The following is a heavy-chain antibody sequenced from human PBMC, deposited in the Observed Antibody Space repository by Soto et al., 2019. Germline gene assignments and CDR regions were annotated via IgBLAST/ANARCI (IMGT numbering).Heavy chain of an antibody. CDR1: GYTFTSYG. V-gene: IGHV1-18*01. J-gene: IGHJ4*02. CDR2: ISAYNGNT. CDR3: ARTRGYSSGFDY. Sequence: QVQLVQSGAEVKKPGASVKVSCKASGYTFTSYGMSWVRQAPGQGLEWMGWISAYNGNTNAAQKLRGRVTMTTDTSTSTAYMERRSLSFDDTAVYYCARTRGYSSGFDYWGQGNLVTFSS. D-gene: IGHD5-18*01.